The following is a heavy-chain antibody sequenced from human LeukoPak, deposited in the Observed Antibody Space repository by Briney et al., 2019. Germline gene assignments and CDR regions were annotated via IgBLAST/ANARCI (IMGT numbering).Heavy chain of an antibody. Sequence: ASVKVSCKASGYTFTSYGISWVRQAPGQGLEWMGWTSAYNGNTNYAQKLQGRVTMTTDTSTSTAYMELRSLRSDDTAVYYCARVAGGSYYQYFDYWGQGTLVTVSS. CDR2: TSAYNGNT. J-gene: IGHJ4*02. V-gene: IGHV1-18*01. CDR3: ARVAGGSYYQYFDY. D-gene: IGHD1-26*01. CDR1: GYTFTSYG.